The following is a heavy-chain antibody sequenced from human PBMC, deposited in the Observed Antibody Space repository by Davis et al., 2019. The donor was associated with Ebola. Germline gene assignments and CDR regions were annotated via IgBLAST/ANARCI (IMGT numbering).Heavy chain of an antibody. D-gene: IGHD5-18*01. CDR2: LGLSADT. CDR3: ARAVDTAMDEFDY. J-gene: IGHJ4*02. Sequence: GESLKISCAASGFVFSSYVMSWVRRAPGKGLEWVSTLGLSADTYYADSVKGRFTISRDNAKNSLYLQMNSLRAEDTAVYYCARAVDTAMDEFDYWGQGTLVTVSS. CDR1: GFVFSSYV. V-gene: IGHV3-21*01.